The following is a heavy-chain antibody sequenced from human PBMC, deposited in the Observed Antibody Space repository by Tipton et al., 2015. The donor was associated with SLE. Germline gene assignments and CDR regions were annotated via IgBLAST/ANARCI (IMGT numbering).Heavy chain of an antibody. V-gene: IGHV4-59*01. Sequence: LRLSCTVSGGSISSYYWSWIRQPPGKGLEWVGYIYTSGSTNYNPSLKSRVTISVDTSKKQFSLKLSSVTAADTAVYYCARDGDGGSGSYDAFDIWGQGKMVTVSS. D-gene: IGHD3-10*01. J-gene: IGHJ3*02. CDR2: IYTSGST. CDR3: ARDGDGGSGSYDAFDI. CDR1: GGSISSYY.